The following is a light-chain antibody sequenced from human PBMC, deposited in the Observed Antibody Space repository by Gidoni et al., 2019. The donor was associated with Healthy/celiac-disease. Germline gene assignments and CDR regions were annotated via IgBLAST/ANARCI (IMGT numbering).Light chain of an antibody. CDR3: QKYNSAPST. CDR2: AAS. CDR1: QGISNY. Sequence: DIQLTQSPSSPSASVGDRVTITCRASQGISNYLAWYQQQPGKVPKLLIYAASTLQSGVPSRFSGSGSGTDFTLTISSLQPEDVATYYCQKYNSAPSTFGPGTKVEIK. J-gene: IGKJ3*01. V-gene: IGKV1-27*01.